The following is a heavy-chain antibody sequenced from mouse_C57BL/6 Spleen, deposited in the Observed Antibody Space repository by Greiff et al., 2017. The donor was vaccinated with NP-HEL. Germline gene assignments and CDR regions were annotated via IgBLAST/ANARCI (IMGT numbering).Heavy chain of an antibody. J-gene: IGHJ4*01. Sequence: QVQLQQSGAELVKPGASVKMSCKASGYTFTSYWITWVKQRPGQGLEWIGDIYPGSGSTNYNEKFKSKATLTVDTSSSTAYMQLSSLTSEDSAVYYCARRRIYDGYFYAMDYWGQGTSVTVSS. V-gene: IGHV1-55*01. CDR3: ARRRIYDGYFYAMDY. D-gene: IGHD2-3*01. CDR1: GYTFTSYW. CDR2: IYPGSGST.